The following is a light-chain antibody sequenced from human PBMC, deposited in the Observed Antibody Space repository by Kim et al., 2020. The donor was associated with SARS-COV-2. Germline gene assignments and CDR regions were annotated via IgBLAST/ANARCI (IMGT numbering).Light chain of an antibody. CDR2: EDR. CDR1: ELGDKN. V-gene: IGLV3-1*01. J-gene: IGLJ2*01. CDR3: QAWDSSTVV. Sequence: SYELTQPPSVSVSPGQTAIITCSGNELGDKNVCWYQQKAGQSPVLVIYEDRKRPSRIPERVSGSNSGNTATLTISGTQAMDEADYYCQAWDSSTVVFGGG.